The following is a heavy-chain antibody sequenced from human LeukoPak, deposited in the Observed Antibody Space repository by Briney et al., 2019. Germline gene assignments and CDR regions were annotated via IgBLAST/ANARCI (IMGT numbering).Heavy chain of an antibody. Sequence: ASVKVSCKASGGTFSSYAISWVRQAPGPGLEWMGGIIPIFGTANYAQKFQRRVTITTDESTSTAYMELSSLRSEDTAVYYCATGTTGVDYWGQGTLVTVSS. CDR2: IIPIFGTA. D-gene: IGHD1-1*01. J-gene: IGHJ4*02. CDR3: ATGTTGVDY. V-gene: IGHV1-69*05. CDR1: GGTFSSYA.